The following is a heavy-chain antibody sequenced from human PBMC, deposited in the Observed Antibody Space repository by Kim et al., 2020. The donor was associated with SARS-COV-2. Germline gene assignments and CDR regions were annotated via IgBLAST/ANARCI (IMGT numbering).Heavy chain of an antibody. CDR1: GFTFSSYG. D-gene: IGHD3-22*01. J-gene: IGHJ4*02. CDR3: AKNGYYYDRWAFFDY. V-gene: IGHV3-30*18. Sequence: GGSLRLSCAASGFTFSSYGMHWVRQAPGKGLEWVAVISYDGSNKYYADSVKGRFTISRDNSKNTLYLQMNSLRAEDTAVYYCAKNGYYYDRWAFFDYWGQGTLVTVSS. CDR2: ISYDGSNK.